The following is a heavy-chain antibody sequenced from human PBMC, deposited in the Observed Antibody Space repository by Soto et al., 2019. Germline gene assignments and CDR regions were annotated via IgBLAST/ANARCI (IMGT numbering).Heavy chain of an antibody. CDR3: ATGRQMGY. V-gene: IGHV3-23*01. CDR1: GFTFSNYV. Sequence: DVQVLESGGALVQPGESLRLSCAASGFTFSNYVMTWVRQAPGKGLEWVSTMSGGGDSIYYADSVKGRFTISRDNSKNTLYLQMNSLRADDWAVYYCATGRQMGYWGQGTLVIVSS. J-gene: IGHJ4*02. CDR2: MSGGGDSI. D-gene: IGHD7-27*01.